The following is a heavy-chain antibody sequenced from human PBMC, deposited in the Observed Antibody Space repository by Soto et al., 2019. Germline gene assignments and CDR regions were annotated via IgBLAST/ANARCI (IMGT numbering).Heavy chain of an antibody. CDR1: GFD. CDR3: AITVGATSWNFDY. Sequence: QVQLVESGGGVVQPGRSLRLSCAASGFDMHWVRQAPGKGLEWVAVISYDGNNKYYADSVKGRFSISRDNSKNTLYLQMNSLRAEDTAVYYCAITVGATSWNFDYWGQGTLVTVSS. J-gene: IGHJ4*02. CDR2: ISYDGNNK. D-gene: IGHD1-26*01. V-gene: IGHV3-30-3*01.